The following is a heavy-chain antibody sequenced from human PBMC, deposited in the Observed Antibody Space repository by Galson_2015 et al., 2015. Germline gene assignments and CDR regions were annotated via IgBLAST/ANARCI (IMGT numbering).Heavy chain of an antibody. V-gene: IGHV1-69*13. CDR2: IIPIFGTA. CDR1: GGTFGSYA. CDR3: ARDLYAMVKNYYDSSGYPH. D-gene: IGHD3-22*01. J-gene: IGHJ4*02. Sequence: SVKVSCKASGGTFGSYAISWVRQAPGQGLEWMGGIIPIFGTANYTQKFQGRVTITADESTSTAYMELSSLRSEDTAVYYCARDLYAMVKNYYDSSGYPHWGQGTLVTVSS.